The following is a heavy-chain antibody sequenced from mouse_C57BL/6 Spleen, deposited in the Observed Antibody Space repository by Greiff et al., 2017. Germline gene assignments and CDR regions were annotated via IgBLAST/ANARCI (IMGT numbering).Heavy chain of an antibody. D-gene: IGHD2-1*01. V-gene: IGHV1-61*01. CDR1: GYTFTSYW. CDR2: IYPSDGET. Sequence: QVQLQQPGAELVRPGSSVKLSCKASGYTFTSYWMDWVKQRPGQGLEWIGNIYPSDGETHYTQKFKDKATLTVDKSSSTAYMQLSSRTSEDSAISYCASGSTHYLDYWGQGTTLTVSS. CDR3: ASGSTHYLDY. J-gene: IGHJ2*01.